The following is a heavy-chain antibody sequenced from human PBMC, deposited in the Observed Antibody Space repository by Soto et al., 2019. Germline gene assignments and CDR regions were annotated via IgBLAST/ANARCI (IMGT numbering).Heavy chain of an antibody. Sequence: PGESLKISCKGSGYSFITYWIAWVRQKPGKGLEWMGIIDPADSETKYSPSFQGQVTISADKSINTAYLQWSSLKASDTAMYYCARLGQGGYVQGMDVWGRGTTVTVSS. CDR3: ARLGQGGYVQGMDV. CDR2: IDPADSET. V-gene: IGHV5-51*01. J-gene: IGHJ6*02. CDR1: GYSFITYW. D-gene: IGHD5-12*01.